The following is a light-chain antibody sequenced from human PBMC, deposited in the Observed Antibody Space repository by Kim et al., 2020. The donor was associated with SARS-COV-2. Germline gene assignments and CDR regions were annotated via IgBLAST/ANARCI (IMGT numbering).Light chain of an antibody. CDR3: QSYDSSLSGSGV. CDR2: ANS. CDR1: SSNIGAGYD. Sequence: QSVLTQPPSVSGAPGQRVTISCTGSSSNIGAGYDVHWYQQVPGTAPKLLIYANSNRPSGVPDRFSGSKSGTSASLAISGLQAEDEADYYCQSYDSSLSGSGVFGTGTKVTVL. V-gene: IGLV1-40*01. J-gene: IGLJ1*01.